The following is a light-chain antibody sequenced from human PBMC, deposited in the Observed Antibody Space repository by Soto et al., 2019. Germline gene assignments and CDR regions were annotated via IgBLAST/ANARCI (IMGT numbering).Light chain of an antibody. V-gene: IGKV1-5*01. J-gene: IGKJ3*01. CDR2: DAS. Sequence: DIQMTQSPSTLSASVGDRVTITCRASQSISSWLAWYQQKPGKAPKLLIYDASSLESGVPSRFSGSGSGTEFTLTISSLQPDDFATYYCQQYNSNMGGTFGPGTKVDIK. CDR3: QQYNSNMGGT. CDR1: QSISSW.